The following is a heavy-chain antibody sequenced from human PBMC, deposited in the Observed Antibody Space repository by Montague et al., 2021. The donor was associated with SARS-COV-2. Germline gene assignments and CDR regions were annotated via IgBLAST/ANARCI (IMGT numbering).Heavy chain of an antibody. CDR2: XDWDDDK. D-gene: IGHD6-19*01. CDR1: GFSLSTSGMC. V-gene: IGHV2-70*11. J-gene: IGHJ4*02. CDR3: AREYSSGVYFDY. Sequence: PALVKPTQTLTLTCTFSGFSLSTSGMCVSWIRQPPGKALEWLARXDWDDDKYYSTSLKTRLTISKDASENQVVLTMTNMDPVDTATYYCAREYSSGVYFDYWGQGTLVTVSS.